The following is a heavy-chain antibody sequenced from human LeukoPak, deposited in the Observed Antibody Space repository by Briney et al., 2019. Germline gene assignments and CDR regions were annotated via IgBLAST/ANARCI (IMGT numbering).Heavy chain of an antibody. V-gene: IGHV4-4*07. Sequence: SETLSLTCTVSGGSISSYYWSWIRQPAGKGLEWIGRIYTSGSTNYNPSLKSRVTMSVDTSKNQFSLKLSSVTAADTAVYYRARGGVPAANYYYGMDVWGQGTTVTVSS. J-gene: IGHJ6*02. D-gene: IGHD2-2*01. CDR1: GGSISSYY. CDR2: IYTSGST. CDR3: ARGGVPAANYYYGMDV.